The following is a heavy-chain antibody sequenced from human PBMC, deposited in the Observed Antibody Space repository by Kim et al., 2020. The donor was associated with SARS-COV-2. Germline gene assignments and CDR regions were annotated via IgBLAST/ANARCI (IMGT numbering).Heavy chain of an antibody. Sequence: GGSLRLSCAASGFTFSTYAMTWVRQAPGKGLECVSGISGRGDTTFYADSVKGRFTISRDNPTNTPYLQMNSLRADDTAVYYCAKTLYGGMDVWAQWILVT. J-gene: IGHJ6*02. CDR1: GFTFSTYA. CDR3: AKTLYGGMDV. V-gene: IGHV3-23*01. CDR2: ISGRGDTT. D-gene: IGHD2-8*01.